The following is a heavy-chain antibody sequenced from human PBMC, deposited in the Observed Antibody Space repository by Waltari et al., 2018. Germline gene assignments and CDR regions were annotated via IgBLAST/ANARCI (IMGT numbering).Heavy chain of an antibody. D-gene: IGHD6-19*01. CDR1: GGSFSG. J-gene: IGHJ4*02. Sequence: QVQLQQWGAGLLKPSETLSLTCAVYGGSFSGWIRQPPGKGLEWIGEIKHSGSTNYNPSLKSRATISVDTSKNQFSLKLSSVTAADTAVYYCARTVYSSGWYGIWNYWGQGTLVTVSS. CDR3: ARTVYSSGWYGIWNY. CDR2: IKHSGST. V-gene: IGHV4-34*01.